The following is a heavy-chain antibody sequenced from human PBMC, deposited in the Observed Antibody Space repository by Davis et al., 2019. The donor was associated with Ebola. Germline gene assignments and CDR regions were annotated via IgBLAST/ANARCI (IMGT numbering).Heavy chain of an antibody. CDR2: IIPIFGTA. D-gene: IGHD4-17*01. J-gene: IGHJ6*02. CDR3: ASRGYGDDYGDYSLIYYYYGMDV. Sequence: SVKVSCKASGGTFSSYAISWVRQAPEQGLEWMGGIIPIFGTANYAQKFQGRVTITADKSTSTAYMELSSLRSEDTAVYYCASRGYGDDYGDYSLIYYYYGMDVWGQGTTVTVSS. CDR1: GGTFSSYA. V-gene: IGHV1-69*06.